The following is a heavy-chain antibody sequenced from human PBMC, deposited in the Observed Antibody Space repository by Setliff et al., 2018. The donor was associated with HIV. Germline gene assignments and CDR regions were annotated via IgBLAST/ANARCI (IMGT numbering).Heavy chain of an antibody. V-gene: IGHV1-69*13. D-gene: IGHD3-22*01. Sequence: SVMVSCKASGVTFTSYTISWVRQAPGQGLEWMGGIIPIFGTANYAQKFQGRVTITADESTSTAYMGLSSLRSEDTAVYYCAYDSSGYYLSFDYWGQGTLVTVSS. J-gene: IGHJ4*02. CDR2: IIPIFGTA. CDR1: GVTFTSYT. CDR3: AYDSSGYYLSFDY.